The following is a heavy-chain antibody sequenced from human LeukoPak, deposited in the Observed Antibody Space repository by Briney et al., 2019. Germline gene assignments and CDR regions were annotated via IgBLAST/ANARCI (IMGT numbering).Heavy chain of an antibody. CDR2: IYPADSDI. D-gene: IGHD2-15*01. J-gene: IGHJ5*02. CDR3: ARQEYCSGGSCYTWFDP. CDR1: GYSINNYR. V-gene: IGHV5-51*01. Sequence: GESLKISCKGSGYSINNYRIGWVRQMPGKGLEWMGIIYPADSDIRYSPSFQGQVTISADKSISTAYLQWSSLKASDTAMYYCARQEYCSGGSCYTWFDPWGQGTLVAVSS.